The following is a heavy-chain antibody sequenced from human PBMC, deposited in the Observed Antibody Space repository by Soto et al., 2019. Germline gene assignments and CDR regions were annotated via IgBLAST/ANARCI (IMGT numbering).Heavy chain of an antibody. D-gene: IGHD7-27*01. CDR3: ARNRRETGDFDY. CDR1: GYTFINYD. J-gene: IGHJ4*02. Sequence: QVQLVQSGAEVKKPGASVKVSCKASGYTFINYDINWVRQATGQGLEWMGWMNPNSGDTGYAQKFQGSVSINRNAAISTAFMELRRLASDDTAVYYCARNRRETGDFDYWGQGTLVTVSS. V-gene: IGHV1-8*01. CDR2: MNPNSGDT.